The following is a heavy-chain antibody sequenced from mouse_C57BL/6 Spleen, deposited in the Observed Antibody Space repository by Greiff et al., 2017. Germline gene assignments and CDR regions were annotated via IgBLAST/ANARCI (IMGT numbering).Heavy chain of an antibody. CDR2: IWGDGST. J-gene: IGHJ4*01. Sequence: VQLVESGPGLVAPSQSLSITCTVSGFSLTSYGVSWVRQPPGKGLEWLGVIWGDGSTNYHSALISRLSTSKDNSKTQVFLKLHSLQTDDTATYYCAKLDTARYYYAMDYWGQGTSVTVSA. CDR1: GFSLTSYG. CDR3: AKLDTARYYYAMDY. D-gene: IGHD1-2*01. V-gene: IGHV2-3*01.